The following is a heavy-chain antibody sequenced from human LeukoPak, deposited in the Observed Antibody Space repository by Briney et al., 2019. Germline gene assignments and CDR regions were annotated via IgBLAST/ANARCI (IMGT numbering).Heavy chain of an antibody. D-gene: IGHD3-22*01. V-gene: IGHV4-4*09. CDR3: AGGPPDYYDSSGLFPDY. J-gene: IGHJ4*02. CDR2: IYTSGST. CDR1: GGSISSYY. Sequence: SETLSLTCTVSGGSISSYYWCWIRQPPGKGLEWIGYIYTSGSTNYNPSLKSRVTISVDTSKNQFSLKLSSVTAADTAVYYCAGGPPDYYDSSGLFPDYWGQGTLVTVSS.